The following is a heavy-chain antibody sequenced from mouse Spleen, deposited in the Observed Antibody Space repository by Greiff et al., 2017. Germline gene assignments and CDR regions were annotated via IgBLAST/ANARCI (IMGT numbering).Heavy chain of an antibody. J-gene: IGHJ3*01. V-gene: IGHV1-81*01. CDR1: GYTFTSYG. CDR2: IYPRSGNT. CDR3: ARKDEGFAY. Sequence: VQLQESGAELARPGASVKLSCKASGYTFTSYGISWVKQRTGQGLEWIGEIYPRSGNTYYNEKFKGKATLTADKSSSTAYMELRSLTSEDSAVYFCARKDEGFAYWGQGTLVTVSA.